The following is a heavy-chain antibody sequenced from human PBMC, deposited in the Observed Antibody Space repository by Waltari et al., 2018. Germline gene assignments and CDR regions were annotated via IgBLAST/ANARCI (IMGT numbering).Heavy chain of an antibody. CDR1: GGSISSHY. J-gene: IGHJ4*02. Sequence: QVQLQESGPGLVKPSETLSLTCTVSGGSISSHYWSWIRQPPGKGLEWIGYIYYSGSTNYNPSLKSRVTISVDTSKNQFSLKLSSVTAADTAVYYCVRYLLGDYDSSGYPDYWGQGTLVTVSS. CDR2: IYYSGST. CDR3: VRYLLGDYDSSGYPDY. D-gene: IGHD3-22*01. V-gene: IGHV4-59*11.